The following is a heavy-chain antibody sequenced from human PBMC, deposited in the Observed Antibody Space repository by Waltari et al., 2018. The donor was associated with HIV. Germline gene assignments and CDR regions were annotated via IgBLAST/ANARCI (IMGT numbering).Heavy chain of an antibody. D-gene: IGHD5-12*01. V-gene: IGHV4-31*03. CDR1: GDSITSGNFY. CDR3: ARGFVGRYSGHDYVWDY. Sequence: QVQLQESGPGLVKPSQTLSLTCTVSGDSITSGNFYWTWIHQHPEKGLEWIGHIYYSGSTYSNPSLKTRIDISLDTSMNHFSLNLTSVTAADTAVYYCARGFVGRYSGHDYVWDYWGQGILVTVSS. CDR2: IYYSGST. J-gene: IGHJ4*02.